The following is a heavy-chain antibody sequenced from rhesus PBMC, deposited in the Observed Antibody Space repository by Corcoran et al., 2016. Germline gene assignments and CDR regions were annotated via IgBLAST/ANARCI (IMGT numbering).Heavy chain of an antibody. CDR2: IFGNSAST. CDR1: GGSISGYYY. V-gene: IGHV4-73*01. D-gene: IGHD3-16*01. Sequence: QVKLQQWGEGLVKPSETLSLTCAVYGGSISGYYYWNWICQPAGKGLEWIGYIFGNSASTNYTPSIKNRVSISKDTSKNQFSLKLSSVAAADTAVYYCARFSGTYYYYFDCWGQGVLVTVSS. CDR3: ARFSGTYYYYFDC. J-gene: IGHJ4*01.